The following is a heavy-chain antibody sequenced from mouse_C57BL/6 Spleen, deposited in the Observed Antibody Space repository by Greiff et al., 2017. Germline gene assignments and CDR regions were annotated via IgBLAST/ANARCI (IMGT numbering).Heavy chain of an antibody. Sequence: QVQLQQPGAELVMPGASVKLSCKASGYTFTSYWMHWVKQRPGQGLEWIGEIDPSDSYTNYNQKFKGKSTLTVDKSSSTAYMQLSSLTSEDSAVYYCARRHYSNYDYFDYWGQGTTLTVSS. D-gene: IGHD2-5*01. CDR2: IDPSDSYT. V-gene: IGHV1-69*01. CDR1: GYTFTSYW. J-gene: IGHJ2*01. CDR3: ARRHYSNYDYFDY.